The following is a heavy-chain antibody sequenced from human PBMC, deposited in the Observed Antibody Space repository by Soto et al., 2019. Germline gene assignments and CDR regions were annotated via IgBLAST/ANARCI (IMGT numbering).Heavy chain of an antibody. CDR3: AKDTAPGFYDANGHLDS. V-gene: IGHV3-9*01. J-gene: IGHJ4*02. D-gene: IGHD2-8*01. CDR2: INWDSEDI. CDR1: GINFDDFA. Sequence: VQLVESGGGLVQPGGSRRLSGVVSGINFDDFAMHWVRQVPGKGLEWVSGINWDSEDIGYADSVKGRFTISRDNAKNSLYLQMNSLKAEDTALYYCAKDTAPGFYDANGHLDSWGQGTPVTVSS.